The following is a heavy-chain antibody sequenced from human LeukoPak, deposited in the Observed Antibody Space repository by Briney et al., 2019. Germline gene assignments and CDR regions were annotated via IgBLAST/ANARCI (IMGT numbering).Heavy chain of an antibody. J-gene: IGHJ4*02. V-gene: IGHV3-23*01. CDR3: AKRGVVIRVILVGFHKEAYYFDS. CDR1: GITLSNYG. CDR2: ISDSGGST. D-gene: IGHD3-22*01. Sequence: QSGGSLRLSCAVSGITLSNYGMTWVRQAPGKGLEWVAGISDSGGSTNYADSVKGRFTISGDNPKNTLYLQMNSLRAEDTAVYFCAKRGVVIRVILVGFHKEAYYFDSWGQGALVTVSS.